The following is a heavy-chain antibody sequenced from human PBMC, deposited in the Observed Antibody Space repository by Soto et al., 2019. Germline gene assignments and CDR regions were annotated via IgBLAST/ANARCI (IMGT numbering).Heavy chain of an antibody. CDR2: ISYSGST. V-gene: IGHV4-30-4*01. J-gene: IGHJ4*02. D-gene: IGHD3-16*01. Sequence: QVQLQESGPGLVKPSQTLSLTCTVSGGSISSGDYYWSWIRQPPGKRLERIGYISYSGSTYYNPSLKSRVTKSVDPSKNQCSLKLSSVTAADTAVYYCARERGDMITFLDYWGQGTLVTVSS. CDR1: GGSISSGDYY. CDR3: ARERGDMITFLDY.